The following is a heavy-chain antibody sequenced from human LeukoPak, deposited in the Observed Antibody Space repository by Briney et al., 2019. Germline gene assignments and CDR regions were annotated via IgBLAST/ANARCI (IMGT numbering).Heavy chain of an antibody. CDR1: GYTFTAYY. CDR3: ASSSSFHYYYGMDV. V-gene: IGHV1-2*02. Sequence: ASVKVSCKASGYTFTAYYMHWVRQAPGQGLEWMGWINPNSGGTDYAQKFQGRLTMTRDTSINTAYMEMSGLRSDDTAVYYCASSSSFHYYYGMDVWGQGTTVTVSS. D-gene: IGHD6-6*01. CDR2: INPNSGGT. J-gene: IGHJ6*02.